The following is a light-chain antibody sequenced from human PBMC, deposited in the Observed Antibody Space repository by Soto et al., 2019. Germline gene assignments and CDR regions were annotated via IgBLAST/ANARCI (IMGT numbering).Light chain of an antibody. Sequence: EMVMTQSPATLSVSPGERVTLSCSASESVHRNLAWYQQKPGQGPSLLIYYASTRVTGVPDRFSGSGSGTEFTLTISSLQSEDFGVYYCQHYSNWPPTFGPGTKLEIK. CDR2: YAS. CDR1: ESVHRN. V-gene: IGKV3-15*01. CDR3: QHYSNWPPT. J-gene: IGKJ3*01.